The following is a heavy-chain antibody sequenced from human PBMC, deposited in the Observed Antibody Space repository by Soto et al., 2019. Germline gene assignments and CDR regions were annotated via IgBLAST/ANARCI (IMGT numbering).Heavy chain of an antibody. D-gene: IGHD3-3*01. V-gene: IGHV1-3*01. J-gene: IGHJ4*02. CDR3: ARVYDFWSGYSPDY. Sequence: AXVKVPCKASGYNFTSYAMHWVRQAPGQRLEWMGWINDXNGNKXYSQKFKGRVXXTRDTYAXXXYMELRSMRSEDTAVYYCARVYDFWSGYSPDYWGQGTLVTVSS. CDR2: INDXNGNK. CDR1: GYNFTSYA.